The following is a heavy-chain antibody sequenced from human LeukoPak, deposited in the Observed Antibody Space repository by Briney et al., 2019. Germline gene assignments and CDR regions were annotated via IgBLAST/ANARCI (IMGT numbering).Heavy chain of an antibody. CDR3: AKDGFDSSGT. Sequence: PGGSLRLSCAASGFTFSSYGMHWVRQAPGKGLEWVAFIRYDGSNKYYADSVKGRFTISRDNSKNTPYLQMNSLRAEDTAVYYCAKDGFDSSGTWGQGTLVTVSS. J-gene: IGHJ5*02. D-gene: IGHD3-22*01. V-gene: IGHV3-30*02. CDR2: IRYDGSNK. CDR1: GFTFSSYG.